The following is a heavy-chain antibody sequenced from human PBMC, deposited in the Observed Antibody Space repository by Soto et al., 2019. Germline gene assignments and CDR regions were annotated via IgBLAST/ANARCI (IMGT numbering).Heavy chain of an antibody. CDR2: IIPIFGTA. Sequence: ASVKVSCKASGGTFSSYAISWVRQAPGQGLEWMGGIIPIFGTANYAQKFQGRVTITADKSTSTAYMELSSLRSEDTAVYYCARGGGYCSGGSCYGWFDPWGQGTLVTVYS. V-gene: IGHV1-69*06. CDR1: GGTFSSYA. D-gene: IGHD2-15*01. J-gene: IGHJ5*02. CDR3: ARGGGYCSGGSCYGWFDP.